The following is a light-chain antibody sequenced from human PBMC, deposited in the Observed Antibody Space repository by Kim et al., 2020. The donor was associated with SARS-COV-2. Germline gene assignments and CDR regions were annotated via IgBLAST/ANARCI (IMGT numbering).Light chain of an antibody. V-gene: IGKV3-20*01. CDR2: GAS. CDR1: QSVTSNY. J-gene: IGKJ5*01. Sequence: PGERATLSCRASQSVTSNYLAWYQQKPGQAPRLLIFGASSRAIGIPDRFTGSGSGTDFTLTISRLEPEDFAVYYCQQYGSSPGITFVQGTRL. CDR3: QQYGSSPGIT.